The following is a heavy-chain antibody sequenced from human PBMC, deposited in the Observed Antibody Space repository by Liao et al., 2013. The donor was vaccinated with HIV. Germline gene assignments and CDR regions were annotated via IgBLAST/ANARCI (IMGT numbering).Heavy chain of an antibody. D-gene: IGHD3-22*01. J-gene: IGHJ4*02. V-gene: IGHV4-30-4*08. CDR2: IHYSGST. CDR3: ARGXKEYYYDSSGYYKDDY. Sequence: QVQLQESGPGLVKPSQTLSLTCTVSGGSISSGDYYWTWIRQPPGKGLEWIGYIHYSGSTYYNPSLKSRITISVDTSKNQFSLKLSSVTAADTAVYYCARGXKEYYYDSSGYYKDDYWAREPWSPS. CDR1: GGSISSGDYY.